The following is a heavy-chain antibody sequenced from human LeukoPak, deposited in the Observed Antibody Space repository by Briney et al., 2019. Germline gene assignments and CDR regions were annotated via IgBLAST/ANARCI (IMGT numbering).Heavy chain of an antibody. CDR1: GGSIGSSRYY. V-gene: IGHV4-39*01. CDR3: ARQLGYCSSTSCYADKVDY. Sequence: PSETLSLTCTVSGGSIGSSRYYWGWIRQPPGKGLEWIGSIYYSGSTYYNPSLKSRVTISVDTSKNQFSLKLSSVTAADTAVYYCARQLGYCSSTSCYADKVDYWGQGTLVTVSS. D-gene: IGHD2-2*01. J-gene: IGHJ4*02. CDR2: IYYSGST.